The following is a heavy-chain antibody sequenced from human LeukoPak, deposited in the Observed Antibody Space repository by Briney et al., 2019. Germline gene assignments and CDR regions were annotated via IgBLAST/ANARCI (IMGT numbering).Heavy chain of an antibody. J-gene: IGHJ4*02. V-gene: IGHV1-8*01. Sequence: ASVKVSCKASGYTFTSYDINWVRQATGQGLEWMGWMNPNSGNTAYAQKFQGRVTMSRDTSISTAYMELSSLRSEDTAVYYCARLPKYSRPLDYWGQGALVTVSS. CDR1: GYTFTSYD. D-gene: IGHD6-6*01. CDR3: ARLPKYSRPLDY. CDR2: MNPNSGNT.